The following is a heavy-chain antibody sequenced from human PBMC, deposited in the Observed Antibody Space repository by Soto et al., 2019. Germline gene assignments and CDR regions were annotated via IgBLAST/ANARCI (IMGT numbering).Heavy chain of an antibody. CDR3: AGSLRKSPAYYYDSSGYYPLSFDI. J-gene: IGHJ3*02. CDR1: GYTFTSYD. Sequence: ASVKVSCKASGYTFTSYDINWVRQATGQGLEWMGWMNPNSGNTGYAQKFQGRVTMTRNTSISTAYMEVSSLRSEDTAVYYCAGSLRKSPAYYYDSSGYYPLSFDIWGQGTMVTVSS. D-gene: IGHD3-22*01. V-gene: IGHV1-8*01. CDR2: MNPNSGNT.